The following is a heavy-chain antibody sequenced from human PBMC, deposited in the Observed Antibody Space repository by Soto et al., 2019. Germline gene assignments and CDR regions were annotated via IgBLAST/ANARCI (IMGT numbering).Heavy chain of an antibody. J-gene: IGHJ4*02. V-gene: IGHV1-69*02. CDR1: GGTFSSYT. CDR3: ASLGAGGYVDY. D-gene: IGHD2-8*02. CDR2: IIPILGIA. Sequence: ASVKVSCKASGGTFSSYTISWVRQAPGQGLEWMGRIIPILGIANYAQKFQGRVTITADKSTSTAYMELSSLRSEDTAVYYCASLGAGGYVDYWGQGTLVTVSS.